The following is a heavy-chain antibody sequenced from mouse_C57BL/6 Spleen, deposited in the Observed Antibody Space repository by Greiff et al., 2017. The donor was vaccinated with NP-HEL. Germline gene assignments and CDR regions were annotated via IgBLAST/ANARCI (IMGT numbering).Heavy chain of an antibody. Sequence: DVQLQESGGGLVKPGGSLKLSCAASGFTFSDYGMHWVRQAPEKGLEWVAYISSGSSTIYYADTVKGRFTISRDNAKNTLFLQMTSLRSEDTAMYYCARAYSNYEEYFDVWGTGTTVTVSS. CDR3: ARAYSNYEEYFDV. V-gene: IGHV5-17*01. CDR2: ISSGSSTI. CDR1: GFTFSDYG. D-gene: IGHD2-5*01. J-gene: IGHJ1*03.